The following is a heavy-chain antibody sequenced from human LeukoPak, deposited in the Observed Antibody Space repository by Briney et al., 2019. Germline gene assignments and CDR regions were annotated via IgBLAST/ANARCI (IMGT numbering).Heavy chain of an antibody. V-gene: IGHV3-23*01. J-gene: IGHJ4*02. Sequence: GGSLRLSCAASGFTFSSYAMSWVRQAPGKGLEWVSAISGSGGSTYYADSVKGRFTISRDNSKNTLYLQMNSLRAEDTAVYYCARTSYDFWSGYYATCLNYWGQGTLVTVSS. CDR3: ARTSYDFWSGYYATCLNY. D-gene: IGHD3-3*01. CDR1: GFTFSSYA. CDR2: ISGSGGST.